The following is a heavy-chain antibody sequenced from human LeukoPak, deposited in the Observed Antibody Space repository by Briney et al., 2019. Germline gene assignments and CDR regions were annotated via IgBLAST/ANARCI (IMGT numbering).Heavy chain of an antibody. Sequence: SETLSLTCTVSGGSISSSSYYWGWIRQPPGKGLEWIGSIYYSGSTYYNPSLKSRVTISVDTSKNQFSLKLSSVTAADTAVYYCARQVFGSVTDYWGQGTLVTVSS. V-gene: IGHV4-39*01. CDR1: GGSISSSSYY. CDR3: ARQVFGSVTDY. D-gene: IGHD3-16*01. J-gene: IGHJ4*02. CDR2: IYYSGST.